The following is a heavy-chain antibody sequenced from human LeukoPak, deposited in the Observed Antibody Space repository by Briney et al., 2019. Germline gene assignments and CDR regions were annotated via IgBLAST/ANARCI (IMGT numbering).Heavy chain of an antibody. CDR1: GGSFSGYY. D-gene: IGHD1-26*01. V-gene: IGHV4-34*01. J-gene: IGHJ4*02. CDR2: INHSGST. CDR3: ARRDVGATIDY. Sequence: SETLSLTCAVYGGSFSGYYWSWIRQPPGKGLEWIGEINHSGSTNYNPSLKSRVTISVDTSKNQFSLRLGPVTASDTAVYYCARRDVGATIDYWGQGTLVTVSS.